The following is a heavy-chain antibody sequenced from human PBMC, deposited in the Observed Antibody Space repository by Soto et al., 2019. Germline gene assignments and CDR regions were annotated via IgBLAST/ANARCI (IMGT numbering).Heavy chain of an antibody. CDR1: GYTLTELS. CDR2: FYPEDGET. CDR3: GTALAKIWPKNFDY. V-gene: IGHV1-24*01. Sequence: ASVKVSCKVSGYTLTELSMHWVRQAPGKGLEWMGGFYPEDGETIYAPKFQGRVTMTEDTYTDTAYMELSSLRSEDTAVYYCGTALAKIWPKNFDYWGQGTLVTVSS. D-gene: IGHD5-12*01. J-gene: IGHJ4*02.